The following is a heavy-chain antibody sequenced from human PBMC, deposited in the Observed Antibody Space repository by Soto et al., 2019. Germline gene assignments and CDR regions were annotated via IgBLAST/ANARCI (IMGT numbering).Heavy chain of an antibody. Sequence: SVKVSCKASGYMFTKSAMHWVRQAPVQRLEWMGWISGGNGNTKYSPKLQDRVTITRDTSASTAYMELSSLRSEDTALYYCARDGVAAGNINFDYWGQGTLVTVSS. CDR1: GYMFTKSA. D-gene: IGHD6-19*01. CDR2: ISGGNGNT. V-gene: IGHV1-3*01. J-gene: IGHJ4*02. CDR3: ARDGVAAGNINFDY.